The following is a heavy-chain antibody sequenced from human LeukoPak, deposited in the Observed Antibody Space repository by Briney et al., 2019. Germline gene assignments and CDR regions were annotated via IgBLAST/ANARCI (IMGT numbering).Heavy chain of an antibody. CDR1: GFTFSSYS. V-gene: IGHV3-21*01. J-gene: IGHJ6*02. D-gene: IGHD3-10*01. Sequence: GGSLRLSCAASGFTFSSYSMNWVRQAPGKGLEWVSSISSSSSYIYYADSVKGRFTISRDNAKNSLYLQMNSLRAEDTAVYYCARDRITMVRGVNYYYGMDVWGQGTTVTVSS. CDR3: ARDRITMVRGVNYYYGMDV. CDR2: ISSSSSYI.